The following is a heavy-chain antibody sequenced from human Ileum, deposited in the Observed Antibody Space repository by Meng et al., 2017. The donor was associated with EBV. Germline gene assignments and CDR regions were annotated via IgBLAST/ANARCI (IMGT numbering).Heavy chain of an antibody. V-gene: IGHV1-3*01. CDR2: INPGIGST. CDR1: GYKFDDYT. CDR3: AREEGGRFDS. J-gene: IGHJ4*02. D-gene: IGHD2-15*01. Sequence: VRLVQSGADMKKPGASVEISCKASGYKFDDYTIQWLRQAPGQRLEWLGWINPGIGSTYDSKTIRGRLTITMDTSASTVYMRLTSLTSEDTAVYYCAREEGGRFDSWGQGTLVTVSS.